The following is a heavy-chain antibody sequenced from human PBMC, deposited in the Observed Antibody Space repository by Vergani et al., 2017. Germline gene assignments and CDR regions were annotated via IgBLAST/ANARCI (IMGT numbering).Heavy chain of an antibody. CDR1: GDSITSRL. CDR3: VRLPRGPWNFDL. V-gene: IGHV3-7*01. J-gene: IGHJ2*01. CDR2: ISPDGSAT. Sequence: LQLQESGPGLVKPSETLSLTCSVSGDSITSRLDYWGWIRQTPGKGLEWVAHISPDGSATSYVDSVKGRFTISRDNTKNSLSLQMSGLRVEDTAVYYCVRLPRGPWNFDLWGRGTLITVSS.